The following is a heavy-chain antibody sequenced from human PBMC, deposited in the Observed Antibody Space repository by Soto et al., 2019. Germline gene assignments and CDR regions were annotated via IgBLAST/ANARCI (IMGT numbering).Heavy chain of an antibody. CDR1: GFTFSSYG. V-gene: IGHV3-30*18. CDR2: ISYDGSNK. Sequence: PGGSLRLSCAASGFTFSSYGMHWVRQAPGKGLEWVAVISYDGSNKYYADSVKGRFTISRDNSKNTLYLQMNSLRAEDTAVYYCAKDRYSGYDLDYFDYWGQGTLVTVS. J-gene: IGHJ4*02. D-gene: IGHD5-12*01. CDR3: AKDRYSGYDLDYFDY.